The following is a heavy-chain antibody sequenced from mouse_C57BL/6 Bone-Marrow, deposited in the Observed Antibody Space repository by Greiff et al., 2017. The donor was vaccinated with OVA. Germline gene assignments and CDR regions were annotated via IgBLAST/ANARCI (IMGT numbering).Heavy chain of an antibody. CDR3: ARERTTVVATGYFDV. Sequence: QVQLQQPGAELVMPGASVKLSCKASGYTFTSYWMHWVKQRPGQGLEWIGEIDPSDSYTNYNQQFKGQSTLTVDKSSSTAYMQLSSLTSEDTAVYYCARERTTVVATGYFDVWGTGTTVTVSS. J-gene: IGHJ1*03. CDR2: IDPSDSYT. CDR1: GYTFTSYW. D-gene: IGHD1-1*01. V-gene: IGHV1-69*01.